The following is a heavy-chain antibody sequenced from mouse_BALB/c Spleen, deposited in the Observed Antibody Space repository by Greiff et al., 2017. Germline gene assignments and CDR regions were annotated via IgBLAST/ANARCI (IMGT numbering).Heavy chain of an antibody. V-gene: IGHV1S81*02. CDR2: INPSNGRT. D-gene: IGHD2-4*01. CDR1: GYTFTSYW. J-gene: IGHJ2*01. Sequence: VQLQQPGAELVKPGASVKLSCKASGYTFTSYWMHWVKQRPGQGLEWIGEINPSNGRTNYNEKFKSKATLTVDKSSSTAYMQLSSLTSEDSAVYYCARRRAYHDYDQGVSDYWGQGTTLTVSS. CDR3: ARRRAYHDYDQGVSDY.